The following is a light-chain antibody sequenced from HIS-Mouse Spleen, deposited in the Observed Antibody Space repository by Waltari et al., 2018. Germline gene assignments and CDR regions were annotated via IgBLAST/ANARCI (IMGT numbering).Light chain of an antibody. Sequence: QSALTQPRSVSGSPGQSVTISCTGTSSDVGGYNYVSWYQQHPGKAPKLMFYDVIKRPSGVPDRFSGSKSGNTASLTISGLQAEDEADYYCCSYAGSYTLAVFGGGTKLTVL. J-gene: IGLJ2*01. CDR1: SSDVGGYNY. CDR3: CSYAGSYTLAV. CDR2: DVI. V-gene: IGLV2-11*01.